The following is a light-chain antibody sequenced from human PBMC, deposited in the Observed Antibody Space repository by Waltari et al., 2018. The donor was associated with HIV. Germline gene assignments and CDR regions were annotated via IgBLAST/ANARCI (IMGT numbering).Light chain of an antibody. Sequence: QSALTQPPSASGSLGQSVTISCTGSSSDVGRYDYVSWYQQHPGKAPKLLMFEVNKRPSGVPDRVSGSKSGNTASLTVSGLQAEDEAEYSCSSYAGINPVIFGGGTTLTVL. J-gene: IGLJ2*01. CDR2: EVN. V-gene: IGLV2-8*01. CDR3: SSYAGINPVI. CDR1: SSDVGRYDY.